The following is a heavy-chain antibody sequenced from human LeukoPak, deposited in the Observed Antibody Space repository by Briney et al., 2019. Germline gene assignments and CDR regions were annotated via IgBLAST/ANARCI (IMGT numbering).Heavy chain of an antibody. Sequence: ASVKVSCKASGHTFTNYAINWVRQGPGQRLEWMGWINAGNGNTKYSQKFQGRVTITRDTSTSTAYMELSSLRSEDTAVYYCARAGTIFGVVIGLDYWGQGTLVTVSS. CDR2: INAGNGNT. J-gene: IGHJ4*02. CDR1: GHTFTNYA. D-gene: IGHD3-3*01. CDR3: ARAGTIFGVVIGLDY. V-gene: IGHV1-3*01.